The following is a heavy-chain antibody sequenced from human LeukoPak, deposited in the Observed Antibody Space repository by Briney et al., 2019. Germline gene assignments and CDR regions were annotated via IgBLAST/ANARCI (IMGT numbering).Heavy chain of an antibody. V-gene: IGHV3-7*01. Sequence: GGSLRLSCAASGFTFSSYEMNWVRQAPGKGLEWVANIKQDGSEKYYVDSVKGRFTISRDNAKNSLYLQMNSLRAEDTAVYYCARDHRIGYFDWVQPSNWFDPWGQGTLVTVSS. CDR1: GFTFSSYE. CDR2: IKQDGSEK. J-gene: IGHJ5*02. D-gene: IGHD3-9*01. CDR3: ARDHRIGYFDWVQPSNWFDP.